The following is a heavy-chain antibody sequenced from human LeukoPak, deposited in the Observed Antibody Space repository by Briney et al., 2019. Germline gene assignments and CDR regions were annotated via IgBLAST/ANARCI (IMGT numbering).Heavy chain of an antibody. J-gene: IGHJ3*02. V-gene: IGHV4-4*07. CDR3: AKSNGYGLVDI. CDR1: GGSISSHD. D-gene: IGHD3-10*01. Sequence: RPSETLSLTCTVSGGSISSHDWTWIRQPAGKGLEWIGRIYISGSPNYNPSLKSRVTMSVDTSKNQFSLKLNSVTAADTAVYYCAKSNGYGLVDIWGQGTMVTVSS. CDR2: IYISGSP.